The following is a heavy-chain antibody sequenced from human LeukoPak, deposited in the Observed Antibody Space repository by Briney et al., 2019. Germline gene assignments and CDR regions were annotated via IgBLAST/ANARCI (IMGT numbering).Heavy chain of an antibody. Sequence: PGGSLRLSCAASGFTFSSYAMSWVRQAAGKGRGWVRVISYEGRVKYYGDSVKGRFTISRDNAKNSLYLQMNSLRAEDTAVYYCARDRGYCSSTSCFHDAFDIWGQGTMVTVSS. D-gene: IGHD2-2*01. V-gene: IGHV3-30*03. J-gene: IGHJ3*02. CDR1: GFTFSSYA. CDR3: ARDRGYCSSTSCFHDAFDI. CDR2: ISYEGRVK.